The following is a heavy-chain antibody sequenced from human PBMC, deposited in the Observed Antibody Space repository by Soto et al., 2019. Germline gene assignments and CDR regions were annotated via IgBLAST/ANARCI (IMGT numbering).Heavy chain of an antibody. CDR1: GGSFSGYY. Sequence: SETLSLTCAVYGGSFSGYYWSWIRQPPGKGLEWIGEINHSGSTNYNPSLKSRVTISVDTSKNQFSLKLSSVTAADTAVYYCERVGNYYYYYYMDVWGKGTTVTVSS. V-gene: IGHV4-34*01. CDR3: ERVGNYYYYYYMDV. CDR2: INHSGST. J-gene: IGHJ6*03. D-gene: IGHD4-4*01.